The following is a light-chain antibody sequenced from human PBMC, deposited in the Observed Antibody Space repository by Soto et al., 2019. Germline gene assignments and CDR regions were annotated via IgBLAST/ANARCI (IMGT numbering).Light chain of an antibody. CDR1: SGHSSYA. CDR2: LNSDGSH. Sequence: QAVVTQSPSASASLGASVKLTCTLSSGHSSYAIAWHQQQPEKGPRYLMKLNSDGSHNKGDGIPDRFSGSSSGAERYLTISSLQSDDEADYYCQTWGTGIVVFGGGTKLTVL. V-gene: IGLV4-69*01. CDR3: QTWGTGIVV. J-gene: IGLJ2*01.